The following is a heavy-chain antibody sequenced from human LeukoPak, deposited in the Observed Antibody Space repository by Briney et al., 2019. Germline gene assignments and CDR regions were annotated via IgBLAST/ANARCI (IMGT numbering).Heavy chain of an antibody. V-gene: IGHV3-30*04. CDR2: ISYDGSNK. Sequence: PGRSLRLSCAASGFTFSSYAMHWVRQAPGKGLEWVAVISYDGSNKYYADSVKGRFTISRDNSKNTLYLQINSLRAEDTAVYYCARPRQCYSTTSCANHFDYWGQGTLVTVSS. D-gene: IGHD2-2*01. J-gene: IGHJ4*02. CDR1: GFTFSSYA. CDR3: ARPRQCYSTTSCANHFDY.